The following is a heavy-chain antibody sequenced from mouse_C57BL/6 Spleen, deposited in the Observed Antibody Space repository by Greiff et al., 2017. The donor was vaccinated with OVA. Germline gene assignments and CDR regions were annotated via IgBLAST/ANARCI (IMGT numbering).Heavy chain of an antibody. Sequence: QVQLQQSGAELVRPGTSVKVSCKASGYAFTNYLIEWVKQRPGQGLEWIGVINPGSGGTNYNEKFKGKATLTADKSSSTAYMQLSSLTSEDSAVYFCARRTLPYYGSSYWYFDVWGTGTTVTVSS. CDR2: INPGSGGT. V-gene: IGHV1-54*01. D-gene: IGHD1-1*01. CDR3: ARRTLPYYGSSYWYFDV. CDR1: GYAFTNYL. J-gene: IGHJ1*03.